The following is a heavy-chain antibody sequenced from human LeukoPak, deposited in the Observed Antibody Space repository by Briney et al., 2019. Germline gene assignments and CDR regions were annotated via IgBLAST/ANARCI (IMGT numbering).Heavy chain of an antibody. CDR1: GFTFSNAW. CDR3: ARAGMVRGVSMDV. J-gene: IGHJ6*04. D-gene: IGHD3-10*01. V-gene: IGHV3-64*01. Sequence: GGSLRLSCAASGFTFSNAWMSWVRQAPGKGLEYVSAISSNGGSTYYANSVKGRFTISRDNSKNTLYLQMGSLRAEDMAVYYCARAGMVRGVSMDVWGKGTTVTVSS. CDR2: ISSNGGST.